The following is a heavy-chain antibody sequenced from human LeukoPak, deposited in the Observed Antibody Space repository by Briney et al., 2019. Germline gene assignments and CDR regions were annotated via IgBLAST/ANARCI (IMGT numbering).Heavy chain of an antibody. Sequence: GGSLRLSCAASGFTFSNAWMSWVRQAPGKGLEWVGRIKSKTDGGTTDYAAPVKGRFTISRDDSKNTLYLQMNGLKTEDTAVYYCTTIITMIVVVITEPFDYWGQGTLVTVSS. D-gene: IGHD3-22*01. V-gene: IGHV3-15*01. CDR2: IKSKTDGGTT. CDR3: TTIITMIVVVITEPFDY. J-gene: IGHJ4*02. CDR1: GFTFSNAW.